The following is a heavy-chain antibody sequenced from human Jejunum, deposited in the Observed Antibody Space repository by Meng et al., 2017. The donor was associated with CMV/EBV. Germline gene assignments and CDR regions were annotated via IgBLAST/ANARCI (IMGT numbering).Heavy chain of an antibody. Sequence: QCQRSWPALANPSHTLARPYTVSMGSGSSVGYSWTWIRQHPGNGLEWFGHIYYSGGTFSNPSLKRRVIISIGSSKNQFSQNLRSVTAADTAVYYCERVSSGWDYFDYWGQGTLVTVSS. CDR2: IYYSGGT. CDR3: ERVSSGWDYFDY. D-gene: IGHD6-19*01. V-gene: IGHV4-31*03. J-gene: IGHJ4*02. CDR1: MGSGSSVGYS.